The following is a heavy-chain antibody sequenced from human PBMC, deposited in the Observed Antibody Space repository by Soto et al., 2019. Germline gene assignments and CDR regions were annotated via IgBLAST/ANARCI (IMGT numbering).Heavy chain of an antibody. Sequence: LRLSCAASGFTFSNAWMSWVRQARGKGLEWVGRIKSKTDDGTTDYTAPVKGRFTISRDDSKNTLYLQMNSLKTEDTAVYYCTTDPVAGIYYDSSGYYPAYFDYWGQGTLVTVSS. D-gene: IGHD3-22*01. CDR1: GFTFSNAW. CDR3: TTDPVAGIYYDSSGYYPAYFDY. V-gene: IGHV3-15*01. CDR2: IKSKTDDGTT. J-gene: IGHJ4*02.